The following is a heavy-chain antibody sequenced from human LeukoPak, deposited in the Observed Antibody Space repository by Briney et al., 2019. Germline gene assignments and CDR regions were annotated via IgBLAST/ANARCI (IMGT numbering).Heavy chain of an antibody. D-gene: IGHD4-4*01. CDR1: GFTFSSYA. Sequence: QSGGSLRLSCAASGFTFSSYAMSWVRQAPGKGLEWVSAISGSGGSTYYADSVKGRFTISRDNSKNTLYLQMNSLRAEDTAVYYCAKSNSNYHYYYYGMDVWGQGTTVTVSS. CDR2: ISGSGGST. CDR3: AKSNSNYHYYYYGMDV. V-gene: IGHV3-23*01. J-gene: IGHJ6*02.